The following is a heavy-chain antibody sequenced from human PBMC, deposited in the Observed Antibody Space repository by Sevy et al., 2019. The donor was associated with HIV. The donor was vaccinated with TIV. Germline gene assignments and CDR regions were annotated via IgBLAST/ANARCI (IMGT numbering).Heavy chain of an antibody. CDR2: ISYDGGNK. D-gene: IGHD7-27*01. J-gene: IGHJ3*02. CDR3: AKFSSLGNAFDI. CDR1: GFTFSNYG. V-gene: IGHV3-30*18. Sequence: ALRLSCAASGFTFSNYGMHWVHQAPGKGLEWVAFISYDGGNKDHADSVKGRFTISRDNSKNTLYLQMNSLRAEDTAMYYCAKFSSLGNAFDIWGQGTMVTVSS.